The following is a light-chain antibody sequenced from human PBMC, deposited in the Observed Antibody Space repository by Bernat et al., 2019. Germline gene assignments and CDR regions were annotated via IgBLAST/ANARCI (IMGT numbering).Light chain of an antibody. J-gene: IGLJ6*01. CDR1: SNNVGNQG. CDR2: RNN. CDR3: SSWDGSLSGHV. V-gene: IGLV10-54*04. Sequence: QAALTQPPPASKGLRQTATFTCTWYSNNVGNQGAACLQQHQGHPPKLLSYRNNNQPSGISARFSASMSGNTASLTITVLLPEDGADYYCSSWDGSLSGHVFGGGTKVTVL.